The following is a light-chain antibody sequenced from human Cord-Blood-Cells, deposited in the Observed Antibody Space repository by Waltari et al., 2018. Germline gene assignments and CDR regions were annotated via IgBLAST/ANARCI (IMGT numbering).Light chain of an antibody. CDR1: QSISSW. V-gene: IGKV1-5*03. Sequence: DIQMNPSPSTLSASVGDRVTITCRASQSISSWLAWYQQKPGKAPKRLIYKASSLESGFPARFSGSGSGTEFTLTISSLQPDDFATYYCQQYNSYRSITFGQGTRLEIK. CDR3: QQYNSYRSIT. J-gene: IGKJ5*01. CDR2: KAS.